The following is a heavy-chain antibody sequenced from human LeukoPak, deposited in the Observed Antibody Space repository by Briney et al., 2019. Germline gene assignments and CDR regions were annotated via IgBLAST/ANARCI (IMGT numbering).Heavy chain of an antibody. D-gene: IGHD5-18*01. J-gene: IGHJ4*02. CDR1: GFTFSSYS. V-gene: IGHV3-21*01. CDR2: ISSSSSYI. Sequence: GGSLRLSCAASGFTFSSYSMNWVRQAPVKGLEWVSSISSSSSYIYYADSVKGRFTISRDNAKNSLYLQMNSLRAEDTAVYYCARDGRTAMEEVIGYWGQGTLVTVSS. CDR3: ARDGRTAMEEVIGY.